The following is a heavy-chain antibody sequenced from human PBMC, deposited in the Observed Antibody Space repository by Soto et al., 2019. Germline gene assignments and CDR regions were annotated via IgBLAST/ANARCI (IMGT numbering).Heavy chain of an antibody. J-gene: IGHJ4*02. D-gene: IGHD2-21*02. CDR2: IYYSGST. CDR1: GGSISSYDYY. Sequence: SETLSLTCTVSGGSISSYDYYWSWIRQPPGKGLEWIGYIYYSGSTYYNPSLKSPVTISVYTTKNQFSLKLGSVTAAETAVYYCASDPVYCGGDCYYYWGQGTLVTVSS. V-gene: IGHV4-30-4*01. CDR3: ASDPVYCGGDCYYY.